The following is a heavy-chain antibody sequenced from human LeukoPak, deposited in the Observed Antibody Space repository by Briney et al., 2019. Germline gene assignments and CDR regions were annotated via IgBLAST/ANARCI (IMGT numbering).Heavy chain of an antibody. CDR1: GFTFSSYG. CDR3: ARAWVVATISQTYYYYGMDV. J-gene: IGHJ6*02. D-gene: IGHD5-12*01. Sequence: GGSLRLSCAASGFTFSSYGMHWVRQAPGKGLEWVAVIWYDGSNKYYADSMKGRFTISRDNSKNTLYLQMNSLRAEDTAVYYCARAWVVATISQTYYYYGMDVWGQGTTVTVSS. CDR2: IWYDGSNK. V-gene: IGHV3-33*01.